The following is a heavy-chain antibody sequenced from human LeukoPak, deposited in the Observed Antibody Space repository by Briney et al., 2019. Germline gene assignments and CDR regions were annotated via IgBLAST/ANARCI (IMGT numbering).Heavy chain of an antibody. CDR2: INPDSGGT. J-gene: IGHJ5*02. D-gene: IGHD6-19*01. Sequence: ASLKVSCKTSGYSFTGHYMHWVRQAPGQGLEWMGWINPDSGGTDYAQKFQGRVTMTRDTSITTAYMELSSLRSEDTAVYYCARDGLQQWPSNWFDPWGQGTLVTVSS. CDR1: GYSFTGHY. CDR3: ARDGLQQWPSNWFDP. V-gene: IGHV1-2*02.